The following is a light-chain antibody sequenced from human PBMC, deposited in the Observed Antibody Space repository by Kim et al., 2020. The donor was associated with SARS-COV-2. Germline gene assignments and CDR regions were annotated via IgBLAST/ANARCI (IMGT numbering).Light chain of an antibody. Sequence: GQIVTTACAGTSSDIGSNTVTWYQQFPGTTPKLRIYSNIQRPSGVPDRFSGSKSGTSASLAISGLQSEDEADYYCASWDDSLSGWVFGGGTQLTVL. CDR3: ASWDDSLSGWV. J-gene: IGLJ3*02. CDR1: SSDIGSNT. CDR2: SNI. V-gene: IGLV1-44*01.